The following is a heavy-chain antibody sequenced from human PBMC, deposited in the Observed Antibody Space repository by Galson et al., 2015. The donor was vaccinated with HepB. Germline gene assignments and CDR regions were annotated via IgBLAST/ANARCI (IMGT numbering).Heavy chain of an antibody. J-gene: IGHJ4*02. CDR2: ISSDGGLK. V-gene: IGHV3-30*04. Sequence: SLRLSCAASGFTFSSFPMHWVRQAPGRGLEWVAIISSDGGLKYYADSVKDRFTISRDKSSNTLHLQMNSLRVEDTAVYYCAREGKLRFFDWLPNRGYFDYWGQGALVTVSS. D-gene: IGHD3-3*01. CDR3: AREGKLRFFDWLPNRGYFDY. CDR1: GFTFSSFP.